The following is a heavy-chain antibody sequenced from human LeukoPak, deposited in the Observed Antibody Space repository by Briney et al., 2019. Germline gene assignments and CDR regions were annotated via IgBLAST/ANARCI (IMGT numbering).Heavy chain of an antibody. CDR3: ARGDSSGYYYGDY. Sequence: GGSLRLSCAASGFTSSSYSMNWVRQAPGKGLEWVSSISSSSSYIYYADSVKGRFTISRDNAKNSLYLQMNSLRAEDTAVYYCARGDSSGYYYGDYWGQGTLVTVSS. CDR2: ISSSSSYI. V-gene: IGHV3-21*01. D-gene: IGHD3-22*01. CDR1: GFTSSSYS. J-gene: IGHJ4*02.